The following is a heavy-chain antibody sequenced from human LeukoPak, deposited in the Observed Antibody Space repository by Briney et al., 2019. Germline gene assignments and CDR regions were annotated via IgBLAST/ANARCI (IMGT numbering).Heavy chain of an antibody. Sequence: GASVKVSCKASGGTFSSYAISWVRQAPGQGLEWMGGIIPILGTANYAQKFQGRVTITADESTSTAYMELSSLRSEDTAVYYCARASGSYSNFDYWGQGTLVTVSS. J-gene: IGHJ4*02. CDR3: ARASGSYSNFDY. CDR1: GGTFSSYA. CDR2: IIPILGTA. D-gene: IGHD1-26*01. V-gene: IGHV1-69*01.